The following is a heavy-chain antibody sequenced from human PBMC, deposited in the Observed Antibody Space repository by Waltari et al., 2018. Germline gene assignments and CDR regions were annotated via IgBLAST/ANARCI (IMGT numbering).Heavy chain of an antibody. V-gene: IGHV3-15*01. Sequence: EVQLVESGGGLVKPGGSLRLSCAASGFTFSNAWMSWVRQAPGKGLEWVGRIKSKTDGGTTDYAAPVKGRFAISRDDAKNTLYLQMNSLKTEDTAVYYCTTAPRTAGPPGYWGQGTLVTVSS. CDR3: TTAPRTAGPPGY. CDR1: GFTFSNAW. D-gene: IGHD7-27*01. J-gene: IGHJ4*02. CDR2: IKSKTDGGTT.